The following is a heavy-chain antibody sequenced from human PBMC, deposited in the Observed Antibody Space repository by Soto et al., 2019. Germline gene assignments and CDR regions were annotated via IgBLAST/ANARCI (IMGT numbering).Heavy chain of an antibody. J-gene: IGHJ6*02. CDR2: MYHSGIT. Sequence: PSETLSLTCAVSGYSIRSGYFWGWIRQPPGKGLEWIGSMYHSGITYYNLSLKSRVTISVDTSKNQLSLKLSYATAADTAVYYCSRSMYSTSAQLYYGMDVWGQGTTVTVSS. CDR1: GYSIRSGYF. D-gene: IGHD6-6*01. V-gene: IGHV4-38-2*01. CDR3: SRSMYSTSAQLYYGMDV.